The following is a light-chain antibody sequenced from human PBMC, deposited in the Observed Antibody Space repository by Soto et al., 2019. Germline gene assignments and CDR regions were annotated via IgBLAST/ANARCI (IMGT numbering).Light chain of an antibody. CDR1: QSISSW. CDR2: DAS. Sequence: TKTHSTLSASVGDRVTITCRASQSISSWLAWYQQKPGKAPKLLIYDASSLESGVPSRFSGSGSGTEFTLTFSSLQPDDFATYYCQQYNSYSTCGQGTRLEIK. CDR3: QQYNSYST. J-gene: IGKJ5*01. V-gene: IGKV1-5*01.